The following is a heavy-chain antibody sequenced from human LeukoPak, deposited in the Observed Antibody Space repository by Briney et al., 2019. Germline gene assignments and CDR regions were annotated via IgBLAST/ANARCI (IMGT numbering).Heavy chain of an antibody. V-gene: IGHV1-69*04. CDR1: GGTFSSYA. D-gene: IGHD2-2*01. J-gene: IGHJ3*02. CDR2: IIPIFGIA. CDR3: ARDVTPQDIVVVPAAHDAFDI. Sequence: GASVKVSCKASGGTFSSYAISWARQAPGQGLEWMGRIIPIFGIANYAQKFQGRVTITADKSTSTAYMELSSLRSEDTAVYYCARDVTPQDIVVVPAAHDAFDIWGQGTMVTVSS.